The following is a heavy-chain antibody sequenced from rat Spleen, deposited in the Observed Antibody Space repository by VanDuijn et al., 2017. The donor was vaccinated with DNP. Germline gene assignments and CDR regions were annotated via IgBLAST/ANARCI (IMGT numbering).Heavy chain of an antibody. V-gene: IGHV5-25*01. CDR1: GFTFSNYD. J-gene: IGHJ2*01. CDR3: ARHEPGSAFDY. CDR2: ISTSGSRT. D-gene: IGHD5-1*01. Sequence: EVQLVESGGGLVQPGRSMKLSCAASGFTFSNYDMAWVRQAPKKGLEWVATISTSGSRTYYPDSVKGRFTISRDNAKSSLYLQMNSLKSEDTATYYCARHEPGSAFDYWGQGVMVTVSS.